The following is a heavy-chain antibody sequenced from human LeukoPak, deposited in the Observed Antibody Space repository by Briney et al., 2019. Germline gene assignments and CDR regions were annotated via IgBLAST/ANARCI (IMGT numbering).Heavy chain of an antibody. CDR1: GFTFSTYW. Sequence: GGSLRLSCAASGFTFSTYWMSWVRQAPGKGLEWVANIKQDGSEKYYVDSVKGRFTISRDNAKNSLYLQMNSLRDEDTAVYYCARDVRAYSSSSSAFDIWGQGTMVTVSS. V-gene: IGHV3-7*01. CDR2: IKQDGSEK. D-gene: IGHD6-6*01. CDR3: ARDVRAYSSSSSAFDI. J-gene: IGHJ3*02.